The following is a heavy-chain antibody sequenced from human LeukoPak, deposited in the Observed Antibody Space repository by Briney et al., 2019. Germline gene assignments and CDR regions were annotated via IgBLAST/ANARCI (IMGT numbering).Heavy chain of an antibody. CDR3: VRVFRFGEFDY. D-gene: IGHD3-10*01. CDR2: ISYDGRSK. J-gene: IGHJ4*02. V-gene: IGHV3-30*04. Sequence: PGRSRRLSCAASGSTFGSYALHWVRQAPGKGLEWVAIISYDGRSKYYADSVKGRFTISRDDSKNTVYLQMNSLRPEDTAVYYCVRVFRFGEFDYWGQGTLVTVSS. CDR1: GSTFGSYA.